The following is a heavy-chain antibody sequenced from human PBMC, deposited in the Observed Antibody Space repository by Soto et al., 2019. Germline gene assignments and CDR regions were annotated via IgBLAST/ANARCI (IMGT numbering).Heavy chain of an antibody. Sequence: ASVKVSCKASGYTFTSYAMHWVRQAPGQRLEWMGWINAGNGNTKYSQKFQGRVTITRDTSASTAYMELSSLRSEDTAVYYCARARGRLTYYYDSSGSPLDYWGQGTLVTVSS. V-gene: IGHV1-3*01. D-gene: IGHD3-22*01. CDR3: ARARGRLTYYYDSSGSPLDY. J-gene: IGHJ4*02. CDR2: INAGNGNT. CDR1: GYTFTSYA.